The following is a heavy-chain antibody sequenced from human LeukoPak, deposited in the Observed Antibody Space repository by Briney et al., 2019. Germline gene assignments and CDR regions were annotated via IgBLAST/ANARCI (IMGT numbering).Heavy chain of an antibody. V-gene: IGHV3-74*01. J-gene: IGHJ3*02. CDR1: GFTFSSYW. Sequence: GGSLRLSCAASGFTFSSYWMHWVRQAPGKGLVWVSRINSDGSSTSYADSVKGRFTISRDNAKNTLYLQVNSLRAEDTAVYYCARDRDRFWNDANDAFDIWGQGTMVTVSS. CDR3: ARDRDRFWNDANDAFDI. CDR2: INSDGSST. D-gene: IGHD1-1*01.